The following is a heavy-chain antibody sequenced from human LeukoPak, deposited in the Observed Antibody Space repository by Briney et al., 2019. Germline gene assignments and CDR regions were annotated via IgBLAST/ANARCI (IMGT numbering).Heavy chain of an antibody. CDR3: ARDGEYYDSSGYYQKDFDY. CDR1: GFRFSRYW. D-gene: IGHD3-22*01. CDR2: INQDVSRI. J-gene: IGHJ4*02. Sequence: GGSLRLSCAGSGFRFSRYWMAWVRQAPGKGLEWVASINQDVSRIHYVDSVKGRFTISRDNAKNSLFLQMNSLRAEDTAVYHCARDGEYYDSSGYYQKDFDYWGQGTLVTVSS. V-gene: IGHV3-7*01.